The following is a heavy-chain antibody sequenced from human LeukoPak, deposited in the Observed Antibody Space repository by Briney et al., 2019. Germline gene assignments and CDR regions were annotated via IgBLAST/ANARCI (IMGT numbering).Heavy chain of an antibody. V-gene: IGHV4-38-2*01. CDR1: GYSISSGYY. CDR3: ATFIRATAR. D-gene: IGHD1-26*01. CDR2: IYHSGST. Sequence: PSETLSLTCAVSGYSISSGYYWGWIRQPPGQGLEWIGSIYHSGSTYYNPSLKSRVTISVDTSKNQFSLKLSSVTAADTAVYYCATFIRATARWGQGTLVTVSS. J-gene: IGHJ4*02.